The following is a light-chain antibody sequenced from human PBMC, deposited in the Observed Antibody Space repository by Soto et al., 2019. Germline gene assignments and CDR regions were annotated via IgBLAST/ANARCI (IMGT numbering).Light chain of an antibody. J-gene: IGLJ3*02. V-gene: IGLV2-14*01. CDR2: EVS. CDR1: SNDVGGYNY. Sequence: QSALTQPASLSGSPGQSITMFCTGTSNDVGGYNYVSWYQQHPGKAPKLIIYEVSNRPSGISSRFSGSKSANTASLTISGLQAEDEAEYYCSSFTGSTTWVFGGRTKLTVL. CDR3: SSFTGSTTWV.